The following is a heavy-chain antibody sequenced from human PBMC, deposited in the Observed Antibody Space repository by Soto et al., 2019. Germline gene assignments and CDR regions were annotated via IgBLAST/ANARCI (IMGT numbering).Heavy chain of an antibody. J-gene: IGHJ4*02. CDR1: GFSFNKYG. V-gene: IGHV3-30*18. CDR3: AKDRGYYGSGGGYFDY. CDR2: ISYDGSNQ. D-gene: IGHD3-10*01. Sequence: QVQLVESGGGVVQPGRSLRLSCAASGFSFNKYGIHWVRQAPGKGLEWVAVISYDGSNQYYADSVKGRFTISRDNSKNTLYLQMNSLRPEDTAVYYCAKDRGYYGSGGGYFDYWGQGTLATVSS.